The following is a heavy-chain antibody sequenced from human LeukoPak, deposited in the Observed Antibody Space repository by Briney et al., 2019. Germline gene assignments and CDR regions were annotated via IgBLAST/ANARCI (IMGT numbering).Heavy chain of an antibody. CDR2: INHSGST. V-gene: IGHV4-34*01. J-gene: IGHJ4*02. CDR3: ARVPYYYDSSGYCDY. CDR1: GGSFSGYY. D-gene: IGHD3-22*01. Sequence: KPSETLSLTCAVYGGSFSGYYWSWIRQPPGKGLEWIGEINHSGSTNYHPSLKSRVTISVDTSTNQFSLTLSSVTAADTAVYYCARVPYYYDSSGYCDYWGQGTLVTVSS.